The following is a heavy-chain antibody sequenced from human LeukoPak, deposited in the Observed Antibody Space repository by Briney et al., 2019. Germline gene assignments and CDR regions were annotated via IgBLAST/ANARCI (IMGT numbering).Heavy chain of an antibody. Sequence: SQTLCLTCTVSGGSISSGSYYWGWLRQPAGKGLEWLGRIYTSGSTNYNPSLKSRVTISVDTSKNQFSLKLSSVTAADTDVYYCARTAYDYVWGSSIDYWGQGTLVTVSS. CDR3: ARTAYDYVWGSSIDY. CDR1: GGSISSGSYY. J-gene: IGHJ4*02. V-gene: IGHV4-61*02. CDR2: IYTSGST. D-gene: IGHD3-16*01.